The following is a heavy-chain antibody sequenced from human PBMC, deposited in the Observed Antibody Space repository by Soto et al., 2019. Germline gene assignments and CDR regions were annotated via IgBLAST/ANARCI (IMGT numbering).Heavy chain of an antibody. V-gene: IGHV4-39*01. CDR3: ERPDVPDMVVVPAAKDYMDV. CDR2: LYYSGST. J-gene: IGHJ6*03. D-gene: IGHD2-2*01. Sequence: QLQVQESGPVLVKPSETLSLTCTVSGASIISSNYYWGWIRQPPGKGLELLGSLYYSGSTYYNPSLKSRVTTSVDTCKHKFSLQLRSVTAADTAVYYCERPDVPDMVVVPAAKDYMDVCGKGKTVTVSS. CDR1: GASIISSNYY.